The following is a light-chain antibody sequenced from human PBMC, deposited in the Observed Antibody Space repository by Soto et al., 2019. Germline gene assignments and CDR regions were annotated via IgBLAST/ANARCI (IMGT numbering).Light chain of an antibody. CDR2: DAS. V-gene: IGKV1-33*01. Sequence: DIQMTQSPSSLSASVGDRITITCQASQDISNRLNWYHQKPGKAPNLLIYDASNLAAGVPSGFSGSGSGTHFTFTISSLQPEDIGTYYCQKCFTVPYTFGQGTKLEIK. CDR1: QDISNR. J-gene: IGKJ2*01. CDR3: QKCFTVPYT.